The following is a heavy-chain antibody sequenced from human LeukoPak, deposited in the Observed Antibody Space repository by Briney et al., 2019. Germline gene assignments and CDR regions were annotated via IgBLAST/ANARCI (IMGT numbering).Heavy chain of an antibody. CDR1: GFTFSNAW. CDR3: TTGYCSSTSCWYYFDY. V-gene: IGHV3-15*04. Sequence: KPGGSLRLSCAASGFTFSNAWMSWVRQAPGKGLEWVGRIESKTDGGTTDYAAPVKGRFTISRDGSKDTLYLQMIGLKTEDTAVYYCTTGYCSSTSCWYYFDYWGQGTLVTVSS. D-gene: IGHD2-2*01. J-gene: IGHJ4*02. CDR2: IESKTDGGTT.